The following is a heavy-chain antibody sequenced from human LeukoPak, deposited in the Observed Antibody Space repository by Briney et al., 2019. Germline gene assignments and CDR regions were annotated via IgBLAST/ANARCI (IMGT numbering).Heavy chain of an antibody. D-gene: IGHD5-18*01. CDR1: GGSISSYY. CDR2: IYYSGST. CDR3: PRGRVDTAMTDYCYYYGMDV. V-gene: IGHV4-59*01. Sequence: SETLSLTCTVSGGSISSYYWSWSRRPPGERLEWMGYIYYSGSTNYNTSLKSRVTISLYTSNNQFFLKLSSVTAADTDVYYCPRGRVDTAMTDYCYYYGMDVWGQGTTVTVSS. J-gene: IGHJ6*02.